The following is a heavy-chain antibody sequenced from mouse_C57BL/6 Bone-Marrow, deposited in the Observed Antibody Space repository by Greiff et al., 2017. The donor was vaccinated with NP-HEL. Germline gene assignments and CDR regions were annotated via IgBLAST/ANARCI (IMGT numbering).Heavy chain of an antibody. D-gene: IGHD1-1*01. Sequence: EVKLMESGEGLVKPGGSLKLSCAASGFTFSSYAMSWVRQTPEKRLEWVAYISSGGDYIYYADTVKGRFTISRDNARNTLYLQMSSLKSEDTAMYYCTRAIGSKSAMDYWGQGTSVTVSS. V-gene: IGHV5-9-1*02. J-gene: IGHJ4*01. CDR2: ISSGGDYI. CDR3: TRAIGSKSAMDY. CDR1: GFTFSSYA.